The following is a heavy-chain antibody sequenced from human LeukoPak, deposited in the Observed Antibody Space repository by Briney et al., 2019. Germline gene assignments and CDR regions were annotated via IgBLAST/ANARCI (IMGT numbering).Heavy chain of an antibody. CDR1: GFTFSSYS. V-gene: IGHV3-21*04. CDR3: ARGGGLDV. D-gene: IGHD3-16*01. Sequence: PGGSLRLSCAASGFTFSSYSMNWVRQAPGKGLEWVSSISSSGSYIYYADSVKGRFTISRDNAKNSLYLQMSNLRAEDTAVYFCARGGGLDVWGQGASVTVSS. J-gene: IGHJ6*02. CDR2: ISSSGSYI.